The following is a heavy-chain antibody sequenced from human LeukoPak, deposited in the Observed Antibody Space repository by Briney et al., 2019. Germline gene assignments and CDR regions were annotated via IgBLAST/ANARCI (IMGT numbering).Heavy chain of an antibody. CDR2: IYITGST. Sequence: GALRLSCAASVFSVSSNCMSWVRQAPGKGLEWVSVIYITGSTYYADSVKGRFTISRDNSKNTLYLQMNSLRAEDTAVYYCSRGGTPYSTNGYYFDYWGKEPLVTVSS. CDR3: SRGGTPYSTNGYYFDY. D-gene: IGHD6-13*01. V-gene: IGHV3-53*01. J-gene: IGHJ4*02. CDR1: VFSVSSNC.